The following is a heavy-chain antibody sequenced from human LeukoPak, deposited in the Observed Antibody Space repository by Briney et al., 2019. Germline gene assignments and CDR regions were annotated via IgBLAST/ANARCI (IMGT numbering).Heavy chain of an antibody. J-gene: IGHJ6*02. D-gene: IGHD2-8*01. V-gene: IGHV3-7*01. CDR1: GFTFSSYW. Sequence: GGSLRLSCAASGFTFSSYWMSWVRQAPGKGPEWVANIKQDGSEKYYVDSVKGRFTISRDNAKNSLYLQMNSLRAEDTAVYYCARLGRYCTNGVCSYYYYGMDVWGQGTTVTVSS. CDR2: IKQDGSEK. CDR3: ARLGRYCTNGVCSYYYYGMDV.